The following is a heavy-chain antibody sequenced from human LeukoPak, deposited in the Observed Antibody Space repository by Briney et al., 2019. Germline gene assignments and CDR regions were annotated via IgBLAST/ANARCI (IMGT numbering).Heavy chain of an antibody. Sequence: SETLSLTCTVSGGSISSGGYYWSWIRQHPGKGLEWIGYIYYSGSTYYNPSLKSRVTISVDTSKNQFSLKLSSVTAADTAVYYCARKGERYEQLDYWGQGTLVTVSS. CDR2: IYYSGST. CDR3: ARKGERYEQLDY. J-gene: IGHJ4*02. CDR1: GGSISSGGYY. V-gene: IGHV4-31*03. D-gene: IGHD1/OR15-1a*01.